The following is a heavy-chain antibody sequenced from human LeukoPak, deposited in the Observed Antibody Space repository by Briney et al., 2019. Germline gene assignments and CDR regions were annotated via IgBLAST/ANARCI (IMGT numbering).Heavy chain of an antibody. CDR3: ARDQYSSSSNSWLC. CDR2: ISYDGSNK. D-gene: IGHD6-13*01. V-gene: IGHV3-30*04. Sequence: GRSLPLSCAATGFTFSSYAMHWVRQPQGKGLDWVAIISYDGSNKYYTDSVKGRFTISRNNSKNALYLQMNSLRAEDTAVYYCARDQYSSSSNSWLCWGQGTLVTVSS. J-gene: IGHJ4*02. CDR1: GFTFSSYA.